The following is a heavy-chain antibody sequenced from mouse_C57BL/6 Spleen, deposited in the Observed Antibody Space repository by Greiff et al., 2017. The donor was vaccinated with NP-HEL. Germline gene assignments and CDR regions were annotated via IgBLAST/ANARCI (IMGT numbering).Heavy chain of an antibody. CDR2: IDPNSGGT. CDR1: GYTFTSYW. J-gene: IGHJ4*01. Sequence: VQLQQPGAELVKPGASVKLSCKASGYTFTSYWMHWVKQRPGRGLEWIGRIDPNSGGTKYNEKFKSKATLTVDKPSSTAYMQLSSLTSEDSAVYYCARPLYYGNYGYYAMDYWGQGTSVTVSS. CDR3: ARPLYYGNYGYYAMDY. V-gene: IGHV1-72*01. D-gene: IGHD2-1*01.